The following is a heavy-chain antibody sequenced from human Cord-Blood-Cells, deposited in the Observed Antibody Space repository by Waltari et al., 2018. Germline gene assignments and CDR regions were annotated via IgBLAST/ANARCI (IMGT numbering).Heavy chain of an antibody. CDR1: GLTFSGSA. D-gene: IGHD6-19*01. CDR2: IRSKANSYAT. V-gene: IGHV3-73*02. CDR3: TPRSVAGDY. J-gene: IGHJ4*02. Sequence: EVQLVESGGGLVQPGGSLKLSCAAPGLTFSGSAMHWVRQASGKGLEWVGRIRSKANSYATAYAASVKGRFTISRDDSKNTAYLQMNSLKTEDTAVYYCTPRSVAGDYWGQGTLVTVSS.